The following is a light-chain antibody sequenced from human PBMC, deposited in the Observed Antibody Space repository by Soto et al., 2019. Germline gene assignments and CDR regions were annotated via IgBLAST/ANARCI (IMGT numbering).Light chain of an antibody. Sequence: EIVLTQSPGTLSLSPGERATVSCRASQSVSSIYLAWYQHKPGQAPRLLIYGASSRATGIPDRFSGSGSGTAFTLTISRLEPEDFAVYYCQQYGSSPFTFGPGNKVDIK. J-gene: IGKJ3*01. CDR3: QQYGSSPFT. CDR1: QSVSSIY. V-gene: IGKV3-20*01. CDR2: GAS.